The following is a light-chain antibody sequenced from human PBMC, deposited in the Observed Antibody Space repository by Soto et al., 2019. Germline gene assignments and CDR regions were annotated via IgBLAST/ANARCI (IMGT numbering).Light chain of an antibody. CDR2: YDS. J-gene: IGLJ1*01. CDR3: QVWDSSSDHYD. V-gene: IGLV3-21*04. Sequence: VLTQPPSVSVAPGKTARINCGGNNIGSKGVHWYQQKPGQAPVLVIYYDSDRPSGIPERFSGSNSGNTATLTISRVEAGDEADYYCQVWDSSSDHYDFGAGTKLTVL. CDR1: NIGSKG.